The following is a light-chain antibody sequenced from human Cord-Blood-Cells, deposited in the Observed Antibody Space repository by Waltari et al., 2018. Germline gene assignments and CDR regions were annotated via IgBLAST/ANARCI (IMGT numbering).Light chain of an antibody. Sequence: QSALTQPASVSGSPGQSITIPCTGTSSHVGGYNYVSWYKQHPGKAPKLMIYEVSNRPSGVSNRFSGSKSGNTASLTISGLQAEDEADYYCSSYTSSSTLVFGTGTKVTVL. CDR3: SSYTSSSTLV. CDR1: SSHVGGYNY. V-gene: IGLV2-14*01. J-gene: IGLJ1*01. CDR2: EVS.